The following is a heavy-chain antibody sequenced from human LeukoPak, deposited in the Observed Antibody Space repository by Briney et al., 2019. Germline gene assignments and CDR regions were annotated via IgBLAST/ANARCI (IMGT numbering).Heavy chain of an antibody. CDR2: IRSKAYSGTT. V-gene: IGHV3-49*04. J-gene: IGHJ3*02. D-gene: IGHD6-13*01. CDR3: TRGSSSWYVDAFDI. CDR1: GFTFSSYS. Sequence: GGSLRLSCAASGFTFSSYSMSWVRQAPGKGLEWVGFIRSKAYSGTTEYAASVKGRFTISRDDSKSIAYLQMNSLKTEDTAVYYCTRGSSSWYVDAFDIWGQGTMVTVSS.